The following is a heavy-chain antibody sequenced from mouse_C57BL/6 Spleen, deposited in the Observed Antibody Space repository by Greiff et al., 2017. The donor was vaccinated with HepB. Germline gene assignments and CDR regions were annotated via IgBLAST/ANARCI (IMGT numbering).Heavy chain of an antibody. CDR3: ASDMVIRGYFDV. Sequence: EVMLVESGGGLVKPGGSLKLSCAASGITFSSYAMSGVRQTPEKRLGWVATISDGGRYTYYPDNVKGRFTISRNNAKNNLYLQMRLLKSEDTAMYSWASDMVIRGYFDVWGTGTPVTVSS. V-gene: IGHV5-4*03. J-gene: IGHJ1*03. CDR2: ISDGGRYT. CDR1: GITFSSYA. D-gene: IGHD2-13*01.